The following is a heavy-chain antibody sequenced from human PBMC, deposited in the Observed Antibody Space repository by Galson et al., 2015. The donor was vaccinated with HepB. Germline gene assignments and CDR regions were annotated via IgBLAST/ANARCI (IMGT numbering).Heavy chain of an antibody. Sequence: SLRLSCAASGFTFSSYNMNWVRQAPGKGLEWVASISSSSSYTYYEDSLKGRFTVSRDNVKNSLYLQMNSLRAEDTAVYYCVRDPPLGTPCDHWGQGTLVTVSS. D-gene: IGHD7-27*01. CDR2: ISSSSSYT. CDR3: VRDPPLGTPCDH. CDR1: GFTFSSYN. J-gene: IGHJ4*02. V-gene: IGHV3-21*01.